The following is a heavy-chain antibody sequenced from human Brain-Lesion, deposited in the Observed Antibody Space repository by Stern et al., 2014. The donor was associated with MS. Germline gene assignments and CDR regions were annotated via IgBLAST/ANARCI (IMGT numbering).Heavy chain of an antibody. CDR2: FDPEDGET. D-gene: IGHD1-26*01. J-gene: IGHJ4*02. CDR3: ATLSPGAGGNYYRHFDY. CDR1: GYTLTELS. V-gene: IGHV1-24*01. Sequence: VQLVESWAEVKKPGASVKVSCKVSGYTLTELSMHWVRQAPRKGLEWMGGFDPEDGETIYAQKFQGRVTMTEDTSTDTAYMELSSLRSEDTAVYYCATLSPGAGGNYYRHFDYWGQGTLVTVSS.